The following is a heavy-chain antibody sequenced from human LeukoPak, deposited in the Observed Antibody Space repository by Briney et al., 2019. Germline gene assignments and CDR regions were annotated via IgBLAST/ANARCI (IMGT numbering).Heavy chain of an antibody. D-gene: IGHD6-13*01. Sequence: NPGGSLRLSCAASGFTFSYYSMNWVRQAQGRGLEWVSCISSSSSLIFYSDSVRGRFTISRDNAKNLLYLHMNSLRVEDTAVYYCAKVDRGDYSSSPVPYYNYYMNVWGKGTTVTVSS. CDR1: GFTFSYYS. CDR3: AKVDRGDYSSSPVPYYNYYMNV. CDR2: ISSSSSLI. V-gene: IGHV3-21*01. J-gene: IGHJ6*03.